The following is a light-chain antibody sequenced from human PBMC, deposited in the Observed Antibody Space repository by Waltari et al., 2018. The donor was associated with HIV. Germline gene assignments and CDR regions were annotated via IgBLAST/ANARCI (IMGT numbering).Light chain of an antibody. CDR1: VVAKKY. V-gene: IGLV3-27*01. CDR2: KDN. J-gene: IGLJ3*02. Sequence: SYELTQPSSVSVSPGQTARITCSGNVVAKKYVRWFQQKPGQAPVLLMYKDNVRPAGIPGRFSGSSSGTTATLTISGAQVEDEADYYCYSATDNNLKVFGGGTKLTVL. CDR3: YSATDNNLKV.